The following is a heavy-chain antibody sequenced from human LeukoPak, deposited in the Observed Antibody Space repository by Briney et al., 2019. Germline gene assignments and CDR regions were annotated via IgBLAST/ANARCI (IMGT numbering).Heavy chain of an antibody. CDR3: ARYATVAAHRDFDY. CDR2: IKQDGSEK. Sequence: PGGSLRLSCAASGFTFSSYWMSWVRQAPGKGLEWVANIKQDGSEKYYVDSVKGRFTISRDNAKNSLYLQMNSLRAEDTALYYCARYATVAAHRDFDYWGQGTLVTVSS. D-gene: IGHD6-19*01. V-gene: IGHV3-7*01. CDR1: GFTFSSYW. J-gene: IGHJ4*02.